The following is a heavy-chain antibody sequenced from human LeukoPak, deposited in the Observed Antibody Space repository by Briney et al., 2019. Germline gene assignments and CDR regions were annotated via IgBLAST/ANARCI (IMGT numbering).Heavy chain of an antibody. Sequence: PGGSLRLSCAASGFIFDDYGMSWVRQASGKGLEWVGRIRSKADSYATAYAASVKGRFTISRDDSKNTAYLQMNSLKTEDTAVYYCTRLGTVIVALDYWGQGTLVTVSS. D-gene: IGHD3-22*01. CDR1: GFIFDDYG. CDR3: TRLGTVIVALDY. CDR2: IRSKADSYAT. V-gene: IGHV3-73*01. J-gene: IGHJ4*02.